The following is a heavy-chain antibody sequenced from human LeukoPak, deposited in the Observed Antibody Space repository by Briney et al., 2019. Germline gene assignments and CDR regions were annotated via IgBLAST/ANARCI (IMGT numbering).Heavy chain of an antibody. D-gene: IGHD6-19*01. CDR2: INPNSGGA. CDR1: GYTFTGYY. Sequence: ASVKVSCKASGYTFTGYYMHWVRQAPGQGLEWMGWINPNSGGANYAQKFQGRVTMTRDTSISTAYMELSGLRSDDTAVYYCARVRIAVAGKYYFDYWGQGTLVTVSS. J-gene: IGHJ4*02. CDR3: ARVRIAVAGKYYFDY. V-gene: IGHV1-2*02.